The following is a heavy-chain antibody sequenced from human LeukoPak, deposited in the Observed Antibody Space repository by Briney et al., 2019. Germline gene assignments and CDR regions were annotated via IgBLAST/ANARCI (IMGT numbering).Heavy chain of an antibody. Sequence: SETLSLTCAVYGGSFSGYYWSWIRQPPGKGLEWIGEINHSGSTNYNPSLKSRVTISVDTSKNQFSLKLSSVSAADTAVYYCARGRVPAASPFDYWGQGTLVTVSS. V-gene: IGHV4-34*01. CDR1: GGSFSGYY. J-gene: IGHJ4*02. CDR3: ARGRVPAASPFDY. CDR2: INHSGST. D-gene: IGHD2-2*01.